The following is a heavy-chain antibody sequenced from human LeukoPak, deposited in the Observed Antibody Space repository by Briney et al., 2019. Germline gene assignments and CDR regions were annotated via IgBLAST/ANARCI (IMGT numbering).Heavy chain of an antibody. V-gene: IGHV3-53*01. CDR3: ARDRAAVAYWYFDL. CDR1: GFTVSSNY. D-gene: IGHD6-19*01. J-gene: IGHJ2*01. CDR2: IYSGGST. Sequence: GGSLRLSCAASGFTVSSNYMSWVRQAPGKGLEWVSVIYSGGSTYYADSVKGRFTISRDNSKNTLYLQMNSLRVEDTAVYYCARDRAAVAYWYFDLWGRGTLVTVSS.